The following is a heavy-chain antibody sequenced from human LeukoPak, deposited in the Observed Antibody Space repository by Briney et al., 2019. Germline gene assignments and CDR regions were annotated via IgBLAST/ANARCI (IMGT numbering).Heavy chain of an antibody. Sequence: EASVKVSCKASGYTFTGYYMHWVRQAPGQGLEWMGWINPNSGGTNYAQKFQGRVTMTRDTSISTAYMELSRLRSDDTAVYYCARERFGIAAAGIDPWGQGTLVTVSS. J-gene: IGHJ5*02. CDR3: ARERFGIAAAGIDP. CDR1: GYTFTGYY. V-gene: IGHV1-2*02. CDR2: INPNSGGT. D-gene: IGHD6-13*01.